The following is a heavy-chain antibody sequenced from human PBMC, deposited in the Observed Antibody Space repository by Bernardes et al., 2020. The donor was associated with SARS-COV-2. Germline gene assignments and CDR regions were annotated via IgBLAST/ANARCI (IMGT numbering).Heavy chain of an antibody. CDR3: ARVPAVTGRYYFDY. CDR2: IYSRGTA. D-gene: IGHD2-2*01. CDR1: GGSISSSSSY. J-gene: IGHJ4*02. V-gene: IGHV4-39*07. Sequence: SEPLSLSCSVSGGSISSSSSYWGWIRQSPGKGLEWIGNIYSRGTAYYNPSLKSRFTISRDNAKNSLFLQMNSLRAEDTAVYYCARVPAVTGRYYFDYWGRGTLVTVSS.